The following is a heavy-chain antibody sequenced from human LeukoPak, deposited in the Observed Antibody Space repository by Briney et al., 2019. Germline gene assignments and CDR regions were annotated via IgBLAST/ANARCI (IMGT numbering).Heavy chain of an antibody. CDR1: GFTFRTCA. V-gene: IGHV3-23*01. J-gene: IGHJ4*02. CDR3: GIRDTSDYYVF. CDR2: TGSNGVT. Sequence: GGSLRLSCTGSGFTFRTCAFSWVRQAPGKGLEWVSATGSNGVTYCADSVKGRFTISRDNSKNALYLQMNGLRADDTAVYYCGIRDTSDYYVFWGQGTLVTVSS. D-gene: IGHD3-22*01.